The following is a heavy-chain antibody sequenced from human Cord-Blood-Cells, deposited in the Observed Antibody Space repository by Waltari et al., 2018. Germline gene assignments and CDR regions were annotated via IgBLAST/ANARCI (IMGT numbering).Heavy chain of an antibody. J-gene: IGHJ4*02. CDR1: GFTLSSYA. Sequence: QVQLVESGGGVVQPGRSLRLSCAASGFTLSSYAMHWVRQAPGKGLEGVAVISYDGSNKYYADSVKGRFTISRDNSKNTLYLQMNSLRAEDTAVYYCAREDYWGQGTLVTVSS. CDR2: ISYDGSNK. CDR3: AREDY. V-gene: IGHV3-30-3*01.